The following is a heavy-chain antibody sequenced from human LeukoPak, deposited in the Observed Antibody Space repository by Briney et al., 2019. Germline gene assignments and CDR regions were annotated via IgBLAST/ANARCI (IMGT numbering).Heavy chain of an antibody. D-gene: IGHD3-22*01. Sequence: ASVKVSCKASGYTFTGYYMHWVRQAPGQWLEWMGWINPNSGGTNYTQKFQGRVTMTRDTSISTAYMELSRLRSDDTAVYYCARGRGTYYYDSSGYNWFDPWGQGTLVTVSS. CDR2: INPNSGGT. CDR1: GYTFTGYY. CDR3: ARGRGTYYYDSSGYNWFDP. J-gene: IGHJ5*02. V-gene: IGHV1-2*02.